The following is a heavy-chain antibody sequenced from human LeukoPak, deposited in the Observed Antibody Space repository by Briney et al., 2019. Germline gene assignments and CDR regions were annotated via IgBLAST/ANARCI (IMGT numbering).Heavy chain of an antibody. Sequence: PGGSLRLSCAASGFTVSSNYMSWVRQAPGTGLEWVSIIHSGGITHYADSVKGRFTISRDNSKNTLYLQMNSLRAEDTAVYYCVRDRGIASTGGYGMDVWGQGTTVTVSS. V-gene: IGHV3-53*01. D-gene: IGHD6-13*01. J-gene: IGHJ6*02. CDR2: IHSGGIT. CDR3: VRDRGIASTGGYGMDV. CDR1: GFTVSSNY.